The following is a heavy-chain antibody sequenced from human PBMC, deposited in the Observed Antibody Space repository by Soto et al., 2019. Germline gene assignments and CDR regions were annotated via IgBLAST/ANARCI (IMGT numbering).Heavy chain of an antibody. V-gene: IGHV5-51*01. CDR2: IYPGDSDT. CDR1: YW. Sequence: YWSWIRQPPGKGLEWMGIIYPGDSDTRYSPSFQGQVTISADKSISTAYLQWSSLKASDTAMYYCARHLRYYYDSSGFYYGMDVWGQGTTVTVSS. D-gene: IGHD3-22*01. CDR3: ARHLRYYYDSSGFYYGMDV. J-gene: IGHJ6*02.